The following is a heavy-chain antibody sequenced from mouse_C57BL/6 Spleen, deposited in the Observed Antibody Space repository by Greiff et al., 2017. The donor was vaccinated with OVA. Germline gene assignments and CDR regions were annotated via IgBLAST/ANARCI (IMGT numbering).Heavy chain of an antibody. Sequence: EVKLVESGGGLVKPGGSLKLSCAASGFTFSDYGMHWVRQAPEKGLEWVAYISSGSSTIYYADTVKGRFTISRDNAKNTLFLQMTSLRSEDTAMYYCASRTTVVAPFDYWGQGTTLTVSS. CDR2: ISSGSSTI. CDR1: GFTFSDYG. CDR3: ASRTTVVAPFDY. J-gene: IGHJ2*01. D-gene: IGHD1-1*01. V-gene: IGHV5-17*01.